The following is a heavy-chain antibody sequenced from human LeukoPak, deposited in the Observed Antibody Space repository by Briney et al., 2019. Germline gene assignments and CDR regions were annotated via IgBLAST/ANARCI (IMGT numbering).Heavy chain of an antibody. Sequence: GGSLRLSCAASGFTFSSYAMHWVRQAPGKGLEWVAVISYDGSNKYYADSVKGRFTISRDNSKNTLYLQMNSLRAEDTAVYYCASGLAVAGTKDYWGQGTLVTVSS. V-gene: IGHV3-30-3*01. CDR3: ASGLAVAGTKDY. J-gene: IGHJ4*02. D-gene: IGHD6-19*01. CDR1: GFTFSSYA. CDR2: ISYDGSNK.